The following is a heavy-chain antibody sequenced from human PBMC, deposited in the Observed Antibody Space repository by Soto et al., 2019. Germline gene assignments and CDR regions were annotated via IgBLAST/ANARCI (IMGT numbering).Heavy chain of an antibody. V-gene: IGHV3-33*01. CDR1: GFTFGRHG. Sequence: QVQLVESGGGVVQPGGSLRLSCAASGFTFGRHGMHWVRQAPGKGMERVAVIGSDGRRASYADSVEGRFTISRDNGQNTLYLQMNSLRAEETAVYYCARDDDYGDNGLDYWGQGTRVTVSS. CDR3: ARDDDYGDNGLDY. D-gene: IGHD4-17*01. J-gene: IGHJ4*02. CDR2: IGSDGRRA.